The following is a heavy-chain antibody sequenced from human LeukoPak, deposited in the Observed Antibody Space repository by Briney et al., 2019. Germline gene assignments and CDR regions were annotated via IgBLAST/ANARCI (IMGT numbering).Heavy chain of an antibody. Sequence: SETLSLTCTVSGCSSSSYYWSWLRQRPGQGLEWIGYIYYSEGTNSNPSLNSRVTISVDTSKIQFSLKLSPVPAADTAVYYGARGVGYSSGWFLFDYWGQETLVTVSS. V-gene: IGHV4-59*01. CDR3: ARGVGYSSGWFLFDY. J-gene: IGHJ4*02. CDR2: IYYSEGT. CDR1: GCSSSSYY. D-gene: IGHD6-19*01.